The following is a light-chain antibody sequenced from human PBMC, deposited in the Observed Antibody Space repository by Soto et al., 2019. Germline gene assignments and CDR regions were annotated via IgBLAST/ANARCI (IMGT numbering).Light chain of an antibody. CDR2: DVS. CDR3: NSYTTGNTRQIV. CDR1: SRDVGGYNY. J-gene: IGLJ1*01. Sequence: QSALTQPASVSGSPGQSITISCTGTSRDVGGYNYVSWYQQHPGKAPKFMIYDVSNRPSGVSTRFSGSKSGNTASLTISGLQAEDEADYYCNSYTTGNTRQIVFGTGTKLTVL. V-gene: IGLV2-14*01.